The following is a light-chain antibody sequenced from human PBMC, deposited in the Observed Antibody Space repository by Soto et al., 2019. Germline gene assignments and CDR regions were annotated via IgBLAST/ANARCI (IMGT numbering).Light chain of an antibody. J-gene: IGKJ1*01. CDR1: QFLSSY. CDR2: AAS. Sequence: EVVLTQSPVTLSLSPGERASLSCRASQFLSSYLAWYQQIPGQPPRLLIYAASSRATGIPDRFSGSGSGTDFTLTISSLQSEDFAVYYCQQYNNWPQTFGQGTKVDIK. V-gene: IGKV3D-15*01. CDR3: QQYNNWPQT.